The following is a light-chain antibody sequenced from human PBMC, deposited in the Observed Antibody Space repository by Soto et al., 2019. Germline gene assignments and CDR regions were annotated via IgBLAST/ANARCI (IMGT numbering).Light chain of an antibody. Sequence: QSALTQPPSASGSPGQSVTISCTGTKNDIGVYDFVSWYQHHPGKAPRLIIYEVVQRPSGDPDRFSGSKSGNTASLTVSGLRAADEADYFCKSYAGSNTYVFGSGTRSPS. J-gene: IGLJ1*01. CDR2: EVV. CDR3: KSYAGSNTYV. V-gene: IGLV2-8*01. CDR1: KNDIGVYDF.